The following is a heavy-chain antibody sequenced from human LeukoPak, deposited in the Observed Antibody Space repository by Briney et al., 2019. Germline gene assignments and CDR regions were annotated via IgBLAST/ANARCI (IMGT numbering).Heavy chain of an antibody. V-gene: IGHV5-51*01. CDR2: IHSGDSDT. Sequence: GESLNISCKCCGYSFASHWIGWVRQMPGEGLGWVGIIHSGDSDTRYSPSFQGQVTIAADKSNYTAYLMWSSPDASDAAMYFCARHIGDLSTLDSWGQGTLVTVSS. J-gene: IGHJ4*02. CDR3: ARHIGDLSTLDS. D-gene: IGHD3-16*02. CDR1: GYSFASHW.